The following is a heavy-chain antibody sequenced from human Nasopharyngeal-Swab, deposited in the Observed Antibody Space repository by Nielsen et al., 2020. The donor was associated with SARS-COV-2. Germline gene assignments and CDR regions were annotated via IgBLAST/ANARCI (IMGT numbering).Heavy chain of an antibody. J-gene: IGHJ5*02. CDR2: ISSSGSTI. V-gene: IGHV3-11*01. CDR1: GFTFSDYY. D-gene: IGHD2-2*01. CDR3: TKHGVRRDIVVVPAASNWFDP. Sequence: GESLKISCAASGFTFSDYYMSWIRQAPGKGLEWVSYISSSGSTIYYADSVKGRFTISRDNAKNSLYLQMNSLRAEDTAVYYHTKHGVRRDIVVVPAASNWFDPWGQGTLVTVSS.